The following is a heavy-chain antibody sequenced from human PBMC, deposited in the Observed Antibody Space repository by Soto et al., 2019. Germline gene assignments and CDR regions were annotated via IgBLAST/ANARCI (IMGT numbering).Heavy chain of an antibody. V-gene: IGHV3-7*05. CDR2: IKQDGSDK. CDR1: GFTFSDYY. CDR3: ATTTWSQSDY. D-gene: IGHD1-1*01. Sequence: GGSLRLSCVASGFTFSDYYMGWVRQAPGKGLVWVASIKQDGSDKFYVDSVRGRFTISRDNAKNSVYLQMDSLRVEDTAVYYCATTTWSQSDYWGQGTLVTVS. J-gene: IGHJ4*02.